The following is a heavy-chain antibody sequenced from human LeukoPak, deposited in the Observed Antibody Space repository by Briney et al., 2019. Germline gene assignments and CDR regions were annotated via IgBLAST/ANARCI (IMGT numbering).Heavy chain of an antibody. D-gene: IGHD1-26*01. CDR2: IYYSGIT. CDR1: GGSISSRSYY. J-gene: IGHJ4*02. Sequence: PSETLSLTCTVSGGSISSRSYYWGWLRQPPGKGLEWIGSIYYSGITYYNPSLKSRVTISVDTSKNQFSLKLSSVTVADTAVYFCASIGRASGNYYTLVDFWGQGTLVTVSS. V-gene: IGHV4-39*01. CDR3: ASIGRASGNYYTLVDF.